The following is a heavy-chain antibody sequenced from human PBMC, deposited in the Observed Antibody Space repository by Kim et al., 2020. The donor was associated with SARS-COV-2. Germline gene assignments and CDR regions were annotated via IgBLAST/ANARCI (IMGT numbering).Heavy chain of an antibody. D-gene: IGHD6-13*01. J-gene: IGHJ6*02. Sequence: GGSLRLSCAASGFTFSDYYMSWIRQAPGKGLEWVSYISSSSSYTNYADSVKGRFTISRDNAKNSLYLQMNSLRAEDTAVYYCARSLRGSSSWYYYGMDVWGQGTTVTVSS. CDR2: ISSSSSYT. CDR1: GFTFSDYY. CDR3: ARSLRGSSSWYYYGMDV. V-gene: IGHV3-11*03.